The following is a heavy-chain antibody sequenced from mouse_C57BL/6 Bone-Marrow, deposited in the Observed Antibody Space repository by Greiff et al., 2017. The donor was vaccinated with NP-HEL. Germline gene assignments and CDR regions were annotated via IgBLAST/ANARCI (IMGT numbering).Heavy chain of an antibody. D-gene: IGHD3-2*02. CDR3: ARNLSGVAY. CDR1: GFSLTSYG. CDR2: IWSGGST. V-gene: IGHV2-2*01. J-gene: IGHJ3*01. Sequence: VQGVESGPGLVQPSQCLSITCTVSGFSLTSYGVHWVRQSPGKGLEWLGVIWSGGSTDYNAAFISRLSSSKDNSKSQVFFKMNRLQADDTAIYYCARNLSGVAYWGQGTLVTVSA.